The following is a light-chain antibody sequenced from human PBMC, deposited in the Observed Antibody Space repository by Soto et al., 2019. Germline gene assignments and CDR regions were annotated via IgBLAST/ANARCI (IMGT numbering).Light chain of an antibody. CDR3: QQSNNWPWT. V-gene: IGKV3-15*01. Sequence: EVLMTQSPATLSVSPGERATLSCRARPSVSGKLAWYQQKPGQAPRLLIYDASTSATGIPARFSGSGSGTEFTLPISSLQSEDFAVYYCQQSNNWPWTCGKGTKVEIK. J-gene: IGKJ1*01. CDR1: PSVSGK. CDR2: DAS.